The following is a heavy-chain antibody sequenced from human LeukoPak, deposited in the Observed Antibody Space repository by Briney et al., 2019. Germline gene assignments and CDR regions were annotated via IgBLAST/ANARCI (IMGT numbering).Heavy chain of an antibody. CDR1: GGSFSGYY. CDR3: ARDRTNMVRGVIIFGY. Sequence: PSETLSLTCAVYGGSFSGYYWSWIRQPPGKGLEWIGEINHSGSTNYNPSLKSRVTISVDTSKNQFSLKLSSVTAAGTAVYYCARDRTNMVRGVIIFGYWGQGTLVTVSS. CDR2: INHSGST. D-gene: IGHD3-10*01. V-gene: IGHV4-34*09. J-gene: IGHJ4*02.